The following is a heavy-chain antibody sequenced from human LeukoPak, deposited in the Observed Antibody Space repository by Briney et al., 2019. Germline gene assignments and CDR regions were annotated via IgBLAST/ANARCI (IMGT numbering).Heavy chain of an antibody. CDR2: IIPILGIA. CDR1: GGTFSSHT. D-gene: IGHD2-2*02. CDR3: ARTKNWDIVVVPAAISDY. V-gene: IGHV1-69*02. Sequence: ASVKVSCKASGGTFSSHTISWVRQAPGQGLEWMGRIIPILGIANYAQKFQGRVTITADKSTSTAYMELSSLRSEDTAVYYCARTKNWDIVVVPAAISDYWGQGTLVTVSS. J-gene: IGHJ4*02.